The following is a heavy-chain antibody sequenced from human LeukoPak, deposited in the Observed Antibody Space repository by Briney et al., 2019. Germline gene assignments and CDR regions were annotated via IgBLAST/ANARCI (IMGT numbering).Heavy chain of an antibody. D-gene: IGHD6-19*01. CDR2: IYYTGST. CDR1: GGSISSGGYY. Sequence: KTSETLSLTCTVSGGSISSGGYYWSWIRQPPGKGLEWIGYIYYTGSTNYNPSLASRVTILVDASKNHFSLRLTSVTAADTAVYYCARGGWSLDYWGQGSLVTVSS. J-gene: IGHJ4*02. V-gene: IGHV4-61*03. CDR3: ARGGWSLDY.